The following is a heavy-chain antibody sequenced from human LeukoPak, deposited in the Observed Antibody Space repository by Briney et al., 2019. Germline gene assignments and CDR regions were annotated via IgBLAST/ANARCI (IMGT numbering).Heavy chain of an antibody. V-gene: IGHV3-48*01. J-gene: IGHJ6*02. CDR3: ARVHCTTNMCYFLNQHYYTMDV. D-gene: IGHD2-8*01. CDR1: GFTFSDYN. CDR2: ITSSSSTI. Sequence: GGSLRLSCAASGFTFSDYNMNWVRQAPGKGLEWVSYITSSSSTIYCADSVKGRFTISRDNAKNSLYLQMNSLRAEDTAVYYCARVHCTTNMCYFLNQHYYTMDVWGQGTTVIVSS.